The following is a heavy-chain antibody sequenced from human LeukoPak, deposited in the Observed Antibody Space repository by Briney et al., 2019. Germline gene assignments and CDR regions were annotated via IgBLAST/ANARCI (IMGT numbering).Heavy chain of an antibody. CDR3: ARKYSRSSSLVDY. V-gene: IGHV5-51*01. D-gene: IGHD6-6*01. J-gene: IGHJ4*02. CDR2: IYPGDSDT. CDR1: GYSFTTYW. Sequence: GESLKISCKGSGYSFTTYWIGWVRQMPGKGLEWMGIIYPGDSDTRYSPSFQGQVTISVDQSISTAYLQWSSLKASDTAMYYCARKYSRSSSLVDYWGQGTLVTVSS.